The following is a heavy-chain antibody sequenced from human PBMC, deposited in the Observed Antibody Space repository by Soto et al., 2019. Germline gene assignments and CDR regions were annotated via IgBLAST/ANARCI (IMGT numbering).Heavy chain of an antibody. CDR3: ARRRGFPYYYGMDV. D-gene: IGHD5-12*01. J-gene: IGHJ6*02. Sequence: QLQLQESGSGLVKPSQTLSLTCAVSGGSINSGGYSWSWIRQPPGKGLEWIGYIYHSGSTYYNPSLKSRVTISVDRSKNQFSLKLSSVTAADTAVYYCARRRGFPYYYGMDVWGQGTTVTVSS. CDR2: IYHSGST. CDR1: GGSINSGGYS. V-gene: IGHV4-30-2*01.